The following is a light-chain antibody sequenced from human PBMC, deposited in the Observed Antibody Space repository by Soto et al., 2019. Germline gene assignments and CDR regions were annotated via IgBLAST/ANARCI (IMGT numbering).Light chain of an antibody. V-gene: IGKV1-39*01. CDR2: AAS. J-gene: IGKJ1*01. Sequence: DVQMTQTPPSLSASVGDRVTITCRASESIGIYLNWYQQKPGKVPNLLIYAASSVIEGVPSRFSGSGSGTNFSLTINSLQPEDFATYFCLQAYRTTWTFGQGTKVQIK. CDR3: LQAYRTTWT. CDR1: ESIGIY.